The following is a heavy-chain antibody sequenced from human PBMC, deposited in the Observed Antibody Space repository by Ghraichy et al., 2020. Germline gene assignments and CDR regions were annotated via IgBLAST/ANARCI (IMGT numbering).Heavy chain of an antibody. Sequence: GSLNISCAASGFTFSSYWMSWVRQAPGKGLEWVANIKQDGSEKYYVDSVKGRFTISRDNAKNSLYLQMNSLRAEDTAVYYCARDLDSGSYDANYWGQGTLVTVSS. CDR2: IKQDGSEK. D-gene: IGHD1-26*01. CDR3: ARDLDSGSYDANY. V-gene: IGHV3-7*03. CDR1: GFTFSSYW. J-gene: IGHJ4*02.